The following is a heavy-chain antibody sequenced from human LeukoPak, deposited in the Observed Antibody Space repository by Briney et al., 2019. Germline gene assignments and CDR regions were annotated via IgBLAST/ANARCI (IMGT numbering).Heavy chain of an antibody. D-gene: IGHD3-22*01. J-gene: IGHJ4*02. CDR1: GFTFNTYG. CDR3: ARLHHDSSAKDY. V-gene: IGHV3-48*04. Sequence: GGSLRLSCVASGFTFNTYGMHWIRQAPGKGLEWVSYISSSGSTIYYADSVKGRFTISRDNAKNSLYLQMNSLRAEDTAVYYCARLHHDSSAKDYWGQGTLVTVSS. CDR2: ISSSGSTI.